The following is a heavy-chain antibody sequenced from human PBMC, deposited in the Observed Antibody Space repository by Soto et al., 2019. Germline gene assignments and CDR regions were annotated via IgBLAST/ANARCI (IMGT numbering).Heavy chain of an antibody. CDR2: IYYGGST. D-gene: IGHD3-3*01. J-gene: IGHJ4*02. V-gene: IGHV4-31*03. CDR1: GGSISSGGYY. Sequence: QVQLQESGPGLVKPSQTLSLTCTVSGGSISSGGYYWSWIRQHPGKGLEWIGYIYYGGSTYYNPSLKSRVTISVDTSKIHFSLKLSSVTAADTAVYYSARVPTSGSGYYYFDYWGQGTLVTVSS. CDR3: ARVPTSGSGYYYFDY.